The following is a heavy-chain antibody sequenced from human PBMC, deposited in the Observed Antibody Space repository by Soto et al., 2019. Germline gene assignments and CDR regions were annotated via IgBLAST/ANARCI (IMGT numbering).Heavy chain of an antibody. V-gene: IGHV3-11*06. Sequence: LRLSCAASGFTFSDYYMTWIRQAPGKGLEWISYISTRSDYTNYADSVKGRFTISRDNAKSSLYLQMNTLRAEDTAVYYCARDRDLSSSWSFDYWGQGILVTVS. CDR1: GFTFSDYY. D-gene: IGHD6-13*01. CDR2: ISTRSDYT. J-gene: IGHJ4*02. CDR3: ARDRDLSSSWSFDY.